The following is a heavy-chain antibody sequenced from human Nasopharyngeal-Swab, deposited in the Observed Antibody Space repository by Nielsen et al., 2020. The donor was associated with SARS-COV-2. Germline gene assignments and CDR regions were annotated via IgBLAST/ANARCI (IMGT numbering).Heavy chain of an antibody. D-gene: IGHD3-10*01. V-gene: IGHV3-21*01. Sequence: GESLKISCAASGFTFSSYSTNWVRQAPGKGLEWVSFISSSGSHKYYADSMKGRFTISRDNAKSSLYLQLSSLRAEDTAVYYCARVEEYYYGSGSLSDNWGQGTLVTVSS. CDR2: ISSSGSHK. J-gene: IGHJ4*02. CDR3: ARVEEYYYGSGSLSDN. CDR1: GFTFSSYS.